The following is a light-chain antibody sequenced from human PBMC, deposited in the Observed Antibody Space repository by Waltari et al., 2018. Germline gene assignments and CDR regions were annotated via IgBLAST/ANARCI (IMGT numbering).Light chain of an antibody. Sequence: CKSSQSVLYSSNNKNYLAWYQQKPGQPPKLLIYWASTRESGVPDRFSGSGSGTDFTLTISSLQAEDVAVYYCQQYYSTPPAYTFGQGTKLEIK. J-gene: IGKJ2*01. CDR2: WAS. CDR3: QQYYSTPPAYT. CDR1: QSVLYSSNNKNY. V-gene: IGKV4-1*01.